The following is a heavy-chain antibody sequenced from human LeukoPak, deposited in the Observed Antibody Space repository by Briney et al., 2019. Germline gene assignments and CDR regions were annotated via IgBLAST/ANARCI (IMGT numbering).Heavy chain of an antibody. V-gene: IGHV3-30*18. D-gene: IGHD3-22*01. J-gene: IGHJ4*02. CDR1: GFTFSSYD. CDR2: ISYDGSNK. Sequence: SCKASGFTFSSYDMHWVRQAPGKGLEWVAVISYDGSNKYYADSVKGRFTISRDNSKNTLYLQMNSLRAEDTAVYYCAKEGYYDSSGYYDYWGQGTLVTVSS. CDR3: AKEGYYDSSGYYDY.